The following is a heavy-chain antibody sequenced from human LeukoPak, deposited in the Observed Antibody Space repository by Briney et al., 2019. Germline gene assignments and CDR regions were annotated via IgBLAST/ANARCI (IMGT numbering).Heavy chain of an antibody. Sequence: GGSLRLSCAASGFTFDDYTMHWVRQTPGKGLEWVSLISWDDSSTLYADSVKGRFTISRDNCKNSLFLQMNSLRTEDTALYYCAKAPMKWIQSTSYFDYWGHGTLVTVSS. D-gene: IGHD5-18*01. V-gene: IGHV3-43*01. J-gene: IGHJ4*01. CDR2: ISWDDSST. CDR3: AKAPMKWIQSTSYFDY. CDR1: GFTFDDYT.